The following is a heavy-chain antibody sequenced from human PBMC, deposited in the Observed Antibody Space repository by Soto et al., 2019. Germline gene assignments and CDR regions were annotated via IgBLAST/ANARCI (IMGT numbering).Heavy chain of an antibody. J-gene: IGHJ4*02. V-gene: IGHV3-74*01. D-gene: IGHD5-12*01. CDR3: ARDLIIADTPGDDFDY. CDR2: ITPDGGST. Sequence: EVQLVESGGGLVQPGGSLRLSCATSGFTFTTYWIHWVRQAPGKGLMWVSRITPDGGSTSYADSVKGRFTISRDNAKNTLYLQMNGLRAEDTAIYYCARDLIIADTPGDDFDYWGQGTLVAVSS. CDR1: GFTFTTYW.